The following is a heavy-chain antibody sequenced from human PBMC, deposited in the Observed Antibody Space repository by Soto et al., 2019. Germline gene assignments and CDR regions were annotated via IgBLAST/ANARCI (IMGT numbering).Heavy chain of an antibody. V-gene: IGHV3-72*01. J-gene: IGHJ6*02. CDR3: ARVGGGYSSSWENYYYYGMDV. CDR1: GFTFSDHY. D-gene: IGHD6-13*01. CDR2: TRNKANSYTT. Sequence: EVQLVESGGGLVQPGGSLRLSCAASGFTFSDHYMDWVRQAPGKGLEWVGRTRNKANSYTTEYAASVKGRFTISRDDSKNSLYLQMNSLKTEDTAVYYCARVGGGYSSSWENYYYYGMDVWGQGTTVTVSS.